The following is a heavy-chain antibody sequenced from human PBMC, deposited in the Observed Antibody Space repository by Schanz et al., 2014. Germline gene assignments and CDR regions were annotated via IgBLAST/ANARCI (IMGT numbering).Heavy chain of an antibody. D-gene: IGHD4-17*01. CDR1: GGTFSSYT. V-gene: IGHV1-69*02. CDR3: ARGYGDSPTDF. J-gene: IGHJ4*02. CDR2: IIPVLNIA. Sequence: QLQLVQSGAEVKKPGSSVKVSCKLSGGTFSSYTISWMRQAPGQGLEWMGKIIPVLNIATYAQRFQGRVSITADKSTSTAYMELSSLRSEDTAVYYCARGYGDSPTDFWGQGTLVTVSS.